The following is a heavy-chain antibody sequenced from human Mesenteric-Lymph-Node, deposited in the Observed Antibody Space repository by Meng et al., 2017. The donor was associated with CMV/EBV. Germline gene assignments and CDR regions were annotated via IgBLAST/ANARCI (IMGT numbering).Heavy chain of an antibody. CDR3: ARDASTTTSFDY. J-gene: IGHJ4*02. CDR1: AYSISSGYY. D-gene: IGHD2/OR15-2a*01. Sequence: GSLRLSCTVSAYSISSGYYWGWVRQPPGKGLEWIGTIYHTGGTYYNPSLKSRVTISVDTSKNQFSLRLRSVTAADTAVYYCARDASTTTSFDYWGQGTLVTVSS. CDR2: IYHTGGT. V-gene: IGHV4-38-2*02.